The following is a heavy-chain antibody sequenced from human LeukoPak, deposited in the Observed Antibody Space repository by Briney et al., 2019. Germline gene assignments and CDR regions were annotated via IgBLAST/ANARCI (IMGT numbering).Heavy chain of an antibody. V-gene: IGHV3-53*01. CDR3: AKDPLWFGELLSYYMDV. D-gene: IGHD3-10*01. Sequence: GGSLRLSCAASGFTVSSNYMSWVRQAPGKGLEWVSVTYSNGRTYYADSVKGRFTISRDKSKNTLYLQMNSLRAEDTALYYCAKDPLWFGELLSYYMDVWGKGTTVTVSS. CDR1: GFTVSSNY. CDR2: TYSNGRT. J-gene: IGHJ6*03.